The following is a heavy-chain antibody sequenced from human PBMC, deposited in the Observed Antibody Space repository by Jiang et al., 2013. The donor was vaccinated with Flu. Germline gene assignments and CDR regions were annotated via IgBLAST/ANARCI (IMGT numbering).Heavy chain of an antibody. Sequence: VQLVESGGGVVQPGRSLSLSCGISGFTFRSCGMHWVRQAPGKGLEWVAVLWFDGITKYYADSVKGRFTISRDESKKTLFLQMNNLRAEDTALYYCVRDVGDYYSPRNDAFNMWGPGTMVTVSS. D-gene: IGHD3-10*01. V-gene: IGHV3-33*01. CDR3: VRDVGDYYSPRNDAFNM. CDR1: GFTFRSCG. J-gene: IGHJ3*02. CDR2: LWFDGITK.